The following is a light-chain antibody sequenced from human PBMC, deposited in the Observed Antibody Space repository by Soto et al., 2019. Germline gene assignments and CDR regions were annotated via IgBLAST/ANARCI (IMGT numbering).Light chain of an antibody. CDR1: QSVGSN. J-gene: IGKJ2*01. Sequence: EIVMTQSPATLSVSPGERATLSCRASQSVGSNLAWYQQRPGLAPRLLVYGASSRATGVPARFSGSGSGTEFTLTISSLRSEDFAVYYCQQYNNWPSMFTFGQGTKLEIK. V-gene: IGKV3-15*01. CDR3: QQYNNWPSMFT. CDR2: GAS.